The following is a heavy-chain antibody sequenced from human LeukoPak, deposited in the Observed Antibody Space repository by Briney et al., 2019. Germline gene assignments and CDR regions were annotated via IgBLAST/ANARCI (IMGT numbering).Heavy chain of an antibody. CDR2: IYTSGSA. D-gene: IGHD3-22*01. Sequence: SETLSLTCTVSGGSISSGSYFWNWIRQPAGKGLEWIGRIYTSGSADYNPSLKSRVTISLDTSKNQFSLKLSSVTAADTAVYYCARGGYYDSSGSRDAFDIWGQGTMVTVSS. CDR3: ARGGYYDSSGSRDAFDI. CDR1: GGSISSGSYF. V-gene: IGHV4-61*02. J-gene: IGHJ3*02.